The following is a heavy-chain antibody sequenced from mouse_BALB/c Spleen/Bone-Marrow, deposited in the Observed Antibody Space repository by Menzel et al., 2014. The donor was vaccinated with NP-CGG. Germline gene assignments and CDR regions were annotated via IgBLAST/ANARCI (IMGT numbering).Heavy chain of an antibody. CDR1: GFTFTDYY. Sequence: EVQLVESGGGLVQPGSSLRLSCATSGFTFTDYYMNWVRQPPGKALEWLGFIRNKANGYTTEFSAPVKGRFTISRDNSQSILYLQMNTLRAEDSATYYCARYDGYSDNAMDYWGQGTSVTVSS. J-gene: IGHJ4*01. D-gene: IGHD2-3*01. CDR2: IRNKANGYTT. CDR3: ARYDGYSDNAMDY. V-gene: IGHV7-3*02.